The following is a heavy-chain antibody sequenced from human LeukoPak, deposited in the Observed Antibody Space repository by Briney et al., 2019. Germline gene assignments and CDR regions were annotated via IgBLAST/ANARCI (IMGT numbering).Heavy chain of an antibody. V-gene: IGHV3-30*03. CDR3: ARAGKYSGYDFDY. CDR1: GFTFSSYG. Sequence: GGSLRLSCAASGFTFSSYGMHWVRQAPGKGLEWVAVISYDGSNKYYADSVKGRFTISRDNAKNTLYLQMNSLRAEDTAVYYCARAGKYSGYDFDYWGQGTLVTVSS. J-gene: IGHJ4*02. D-gene: IGHD5-12*01. CDR2: ISYDGSNK.